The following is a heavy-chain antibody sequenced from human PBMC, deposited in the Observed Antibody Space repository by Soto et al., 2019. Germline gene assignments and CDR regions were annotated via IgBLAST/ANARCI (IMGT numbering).Heavy chain of an antibody. CDR2: IYFSGST. CDR1: GGSISSVTYY. Sequence: QVQLQESGPGLVKPSQTLSLTCTVSGGSISSVTYYWTWIRQHPGKGLEWIGYIYFSGSTYYNPSLKSRVTISVDTSKNQFSLKLSSVTAADTAVYYCASTPYGWGSYYAPPNWFDPWGQGTLVTVSS. J-gene: IGHJ5*02. CDR3: ASTPYGWGSYYAPPNWFDP. D-gene: IGHD3-10*01. V-gene: IGHV4-31*03.